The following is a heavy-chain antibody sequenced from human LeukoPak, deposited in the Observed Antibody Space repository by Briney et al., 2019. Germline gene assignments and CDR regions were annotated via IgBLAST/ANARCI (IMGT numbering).Heavy chain of an antibody. Sequence: GGSLRLSCAASGFTFSSYSMTWVRQAPGKGLEWVSSISSSSSCIYYADSVKGRFTISRDNAKNSLYLQMNSLRAEDTAAYYCARYKYCSSTSCYYYGMDVWGQGTTVTVSS. D-gene: IGHD2-2*01. CDR2: ISSSSSCI. CDR1: GFTFSSYS. CDR3: ARYKYCSSTSCYYYGMDV. J-gene: IGHJ6*02. V-gene: IGHV3-21*01.